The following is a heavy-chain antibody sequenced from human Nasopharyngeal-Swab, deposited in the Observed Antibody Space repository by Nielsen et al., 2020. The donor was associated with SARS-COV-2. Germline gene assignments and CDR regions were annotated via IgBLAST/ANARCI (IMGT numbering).Heavy chain of an antibody. J-gene: IGHJ4*02. D-gene: IGHD1-26*01. Sequence: GESLKISCIASGFTSSTSSLTWLRQPPGKGLQWVSTLGTAGDTYYADSVKGRFTISRDNSKNTLYLQMNSLRAEDTAVYYCAKGGIVGATSTGDYWGQGTLVTVSS. CDR3: AKGGIVGATSTGDY. CDR1: GFTSSTSS. V-gene: IGHV3-23*01. CDR2: LGTAGDT.